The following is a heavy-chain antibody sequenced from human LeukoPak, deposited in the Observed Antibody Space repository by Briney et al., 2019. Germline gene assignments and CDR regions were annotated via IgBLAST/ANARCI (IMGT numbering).Heavy chain of an antibody. CDR3: TRLGRSGSCKSGFCYGLYFQH. Sequence: PSETLSLTCTVSGDSISSYYWSWIRRPPGKGLEWIGYIYYSGSTNYNPSLKSRVTISIDTSKNQFSLKLSSVTAADTAVYYCTRLGRSGSCKSGFCYGLYFQHWGQGTLVTVSS. J-gene: IGHJ1*01. D-gene: IGHD2-15*01. CDR2: IYYSGST. V-gene: IGHV4-59*08. CDR1: GDSISSYY.